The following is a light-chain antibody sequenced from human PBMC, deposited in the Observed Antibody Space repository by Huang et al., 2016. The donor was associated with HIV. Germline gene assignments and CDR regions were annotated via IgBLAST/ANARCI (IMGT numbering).Light chain of an antibody. CDR2: LGS. Sequence: DIVMTQSPLSLPVTPGELASISCRSSPSLLHSYGYNYLDWYLQKPGQLPQLLIYLGSNRGSWVADRISGRGAGTDFTLKISSVEDEDVGVDYCMQGLQTPWTFGQGTKVEIK. CDR1: PSLLHSYGYNY. J-gene: IGKJ1*01. V-gene: IGKV2-28*01. CDR3: MQGLQTPWT.